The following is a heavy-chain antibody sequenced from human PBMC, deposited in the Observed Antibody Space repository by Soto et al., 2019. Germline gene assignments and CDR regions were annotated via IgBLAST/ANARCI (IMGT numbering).Heavy chain of an antibody. D-gene: IGHD3-22*01. J-gene: IGHJ6*03. CDR2: ISSSSSYI. CDR3: ARVVVMTYYYYYYMDV. Sequence: SGFTFSSYSMNWVRQAPGKGLEWVSSISSSSSYIYYADSVKGRFTISRDNAKNSLYLQMNSLRAEDTAVYYCARVVVMTYYYYYYMDVWGKGTTVTVSS. V-gene: IGHV3-21*01. CDR1: GFTFSSYS.